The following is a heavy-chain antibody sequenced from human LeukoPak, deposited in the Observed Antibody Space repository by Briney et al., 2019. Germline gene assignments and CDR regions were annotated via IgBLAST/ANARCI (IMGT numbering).Heavy chain of an antibody. J-gene: IGHJ4*02. D-gene: IGHD2-2*02. CDR2: TYFSGST. V-gene: IGHV4-59*11. CDR3: ARAADCGSTICYMGIDF. CDR1: GCSISSHY. Sequence: SETLSLTCTVSGCSISSHYWSWIRQPPGGGLEGIGYTYFSGSTNYNPSLKSRVTISVDRSRKQIFLKLSAVTAADTAVYYCARAADCGSTICYMGIDFWGQGTLVTVSS.